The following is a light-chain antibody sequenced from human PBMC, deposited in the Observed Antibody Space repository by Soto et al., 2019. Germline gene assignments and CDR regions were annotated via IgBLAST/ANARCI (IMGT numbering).Light chain of an antibody. J-gene: IGLJ2*01. CDR3: AAWDDSLHVI. V-gene: IGLV1-44*01. CDR2: NDN. Sequence: QSVLTQPPSASATPGQRGTIPFSGTASNFVVRTENWYRQLPGSAPKLLFYNDNQRPSGVPYRFSGSTSGTSASLAISGLQSADEADYYCAAWDDSLHVIFGGGTKLTVL. CDR1: ASNFVVRT.